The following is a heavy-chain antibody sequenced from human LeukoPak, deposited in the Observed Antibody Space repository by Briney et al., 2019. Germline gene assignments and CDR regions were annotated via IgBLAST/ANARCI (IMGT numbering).Heavy chain of an antibody. V-gene: IGHV4-34*01. CDR1: GGSFSGYY. Sequence: SETLSLTCAVYGGSFSGYYWSWIRQPPGKGLEWIGEINHSGSTNYDPSLKSRVTISVDTSKNQFSLKLSSVTAADTAVYYCARGLGMRDYWGQGTLVTVSS. J-gene: IGHJ4*02. D-gene: IGHD2-8*01. CDR3: ARGLGMRDY. CDR2: INHSGST.